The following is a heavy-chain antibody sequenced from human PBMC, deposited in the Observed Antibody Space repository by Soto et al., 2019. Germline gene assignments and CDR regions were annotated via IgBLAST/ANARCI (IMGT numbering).Heavy chain of an antibody. Sequence: QVQLVESGGGVVQPGTSLRLSCAASGFTFSRHGMHWVRQAPGKGPEWGAVIVRDGTQAFYGDSVRGRFTISRDNSRNRLFLEMDNLRVEDTALYYCARDDDYDDNGLDHWGQGTLVTVSS. CDR1: GFTFSRHG. V-gene: IGHV3-33*01. CDR3: ARDDDYDDNGLDH. J-gene: IGHJ5*02. CDR2: IVRDGTQA. D-gene: IGHD3-16*01.